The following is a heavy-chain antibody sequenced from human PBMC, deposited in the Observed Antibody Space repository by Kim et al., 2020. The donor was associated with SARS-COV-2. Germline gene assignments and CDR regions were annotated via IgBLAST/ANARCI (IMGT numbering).Heavy chain of an antibody. CDR1: GFTFSSYG. CDR2: IWYDGSNK. V-gene: IGHV3-33*01. CDR3: AREGLDYYDSSGYTRYYFDY. Sequence: GGSLRLSCAASGFTFSSYGMHWVRQAPGKGLEWVAVIWYDGSNKYYADSVKGRFTISRDNSKNTLYLQMNSLRAEDTAVYYCAREGLDYYDSSGYTRYYFDYWGRGTLVTVSS. D-gene: IGHD3-22*01. J-gene: IGHJ4*02.